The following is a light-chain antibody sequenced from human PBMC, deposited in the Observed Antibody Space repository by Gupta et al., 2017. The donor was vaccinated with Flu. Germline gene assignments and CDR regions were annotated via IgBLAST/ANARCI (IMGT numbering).Light chain of an antibody. V-gene: IGKV1-39*01. Sequence: DVQMIQSLSSLCASVGDRGTITCRGRQTTGNYLTWYKQRPGSAPKVLMYGVTTWQTGVSSRFSGSGCGKYFPLTITSRQQEDFAAYYSRLTDSFLPWTFGQGTKVDIK. CDR1: QTTGNY. CDR2: GVT. J-gene: IGKJ1*01. CDR3: RLTDSFLPWT.